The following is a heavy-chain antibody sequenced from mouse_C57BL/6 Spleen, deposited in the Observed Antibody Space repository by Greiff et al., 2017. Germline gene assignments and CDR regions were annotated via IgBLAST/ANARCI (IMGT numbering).Heavy chain of an antibody. CDR3: ARLDTGYFDV. CDR1: GYAFSSSW. Sequence: VKLQQSGPELVKPGASVKISCKASGYAFSSSWMNWVKQRPGKGLEWIGRLYPGDGDTNYNGKFKGKATLTADKSSSTAYMQLSSLTSEDSAVYFCARLDTGYFDVWGTGTTVTVSS. J-gene: IGHJ1*03. CDR2: LYPGDGDT. V-gene: IGHV1-82*01.